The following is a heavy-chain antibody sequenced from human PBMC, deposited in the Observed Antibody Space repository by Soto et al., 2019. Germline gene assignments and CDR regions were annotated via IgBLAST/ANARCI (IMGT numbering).Heavy chain of an antibody. CDR1: GYIFSDYA. D-gene: IGHD1-7*01. V-gene: IGHV1-3*01. J-gene: IGHJ3*02. CDR3: AKNRITGTTLDAFDI. CDR2: INSGNGNT. Sequence: ASVKVSCKGSGYIFSDYAMHWVRQAPGQRLEWMGWINSGNGNTKYSQKFQGRVTITRDTSANTAYMELSSLRAEDTAVYYCAKNRITGTTLDAFDIWGQGTMVTVSS.